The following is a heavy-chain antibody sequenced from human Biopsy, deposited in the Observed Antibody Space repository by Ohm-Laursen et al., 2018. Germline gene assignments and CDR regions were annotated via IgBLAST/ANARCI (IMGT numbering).Heavy chain of an antibody. CDR3: ASDLNGDPSAFDY. J-gene: IGHJ4*02. CDR1: GSTFTNYA. Sequence: GSLRLSCAASGSTFTNYAMNWVRQAPGKGLGWVSSIDSSAASTFYADSVKGRFTISRDNSKNTLFLQMNSLRAADTAIYYCASDLNGDPSAFDYWGQGTPVTVSS. CDR2: IDSSAAST. D-gene: IGHD4-17*01. V-gene: IGHV3-23*01.